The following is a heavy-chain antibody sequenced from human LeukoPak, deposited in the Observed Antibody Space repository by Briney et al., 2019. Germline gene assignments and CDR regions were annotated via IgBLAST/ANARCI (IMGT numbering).Heavy chain of an antibody. CDR3: ARVMSYGYAFDI. Sequence: GGSLRLSCAASGFTFSSYSMNWVRQAPGKGLEWVSSISSSSSYIYYADSVKGRFTISRDNAKNSLYLQMNSLRAEDTAVYYCARVMSYGYAFDIWGQGTMVTVS. D-gene: IGHD5-18*01. CDR1: GFTFSSYS. CDR2: ISSSSSYI. V-gene: IGHV3-21*01. J-gene: IGHJ3*02.